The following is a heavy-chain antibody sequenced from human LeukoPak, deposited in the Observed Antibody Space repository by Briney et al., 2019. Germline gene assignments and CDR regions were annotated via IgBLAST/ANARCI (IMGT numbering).Heavy chain of an antibody. V-gene: IGHV1-18*01. CDR2: ISTSNGNT. D-gene: IGHD1-14*01. CDR1: GYTFISYD. CDR3: ARDPYHRMGPPLDL. J-gene: IGHJ5*02. Sequence: ASVKVSCKAFGYTFISYDITWVRQAPGQGLEWMGWISTSNGNTDYAQKFQGRVTMTTDTSTSTVYMELRSLRLDDTAVYYCARDPYHRMGPPLDLWGQGTLVTVSS.